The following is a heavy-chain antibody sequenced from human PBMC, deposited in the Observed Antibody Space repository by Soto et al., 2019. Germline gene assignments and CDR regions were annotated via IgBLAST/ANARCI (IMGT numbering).Heavy chain of an antibody. CDR3: ARDRDDYYDSSGYYAGHAFDI. V-gene: IGHV4-38-2*02. J-gene: IGHJ3*02. D-gene: IGHD3-22*01. CDR1: GYSISSGYY. Sequence: PSETLSLPGAVSGYSISSGYYGGWIRQPPGKGLEWIGSIYHSGSTYYNPSLKSRVTISVDTSKNQFSLKLSSVTAADTAVYYCARDRDDYYDSSGYYAGHAFDIWGQGTMVTVSS. CDR2: IYHSGST.